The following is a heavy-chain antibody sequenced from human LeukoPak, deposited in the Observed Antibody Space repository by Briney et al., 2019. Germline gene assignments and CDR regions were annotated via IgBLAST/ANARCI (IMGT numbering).Heavy chain of an antibody. CDR3: ARLNNWGGAYFDY. D-gene: IGHD7-27*01. V-gene: IGHV4-59*08. CDR1: GGSFHNYY. CDR2: IYYSGST. J-gene: IGHJ4*02. Sequence: SETLSLTCTVSGGSFHNYYWSWIRHPPGKGLEWIGYIYYSGSTNYNPSLKSRVTISVDTSKNQFSLKLSSVTAADTAVYYCARLNNWGGAYFDYWGQGTLVTVSS.